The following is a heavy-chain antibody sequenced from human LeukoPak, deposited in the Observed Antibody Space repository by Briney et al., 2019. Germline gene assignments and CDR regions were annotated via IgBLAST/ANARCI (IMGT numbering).Heavy chain of an antibody. CDR1: GGSISSYY. Sequence: SETLSLTCTVSGGSISSYYWSWIRQPPGKGLEWIGYIYYSGSTNYNPSLKSRVTISVDTSKNQFSLKLSSVTAADTAVYYCARAHSHYYYYYMDVWGKGTTVTVSS. D-gene: IGHD4-11*01. J-gene: IGHJ6*03. V-gene: IGHV4-59*01. CDR3: ARAHSHYYYYYMDV. CDR2: IYYSGST.